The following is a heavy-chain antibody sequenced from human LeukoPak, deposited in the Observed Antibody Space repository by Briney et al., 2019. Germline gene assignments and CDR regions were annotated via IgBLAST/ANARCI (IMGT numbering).Heavy chain of an antibody. CDR2: IRADGTEK. V-gene: IGHV3-7*03. Sequence: PGRSLRLSCAASGFTFSSYAMHWVRQAPGKGLEWVANIRADGTEKYYVDSVKGRFTISRDNAKNSLYLQLNSLRVEDTAVYYCSRRLDYWGQGTLVTVSS. CDR1: GFTFSSYA. J-gene: IGHJ4*02. CDR3: SRRLDY.